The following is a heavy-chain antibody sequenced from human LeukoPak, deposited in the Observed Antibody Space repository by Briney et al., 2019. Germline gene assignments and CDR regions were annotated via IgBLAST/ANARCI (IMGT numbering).Heavy chain of an antibody. J-gene: IGHJ4*02. Sequence: GASLKISCKGSGYSFTSYWICWVRQLSAKGLEWMGIISPCDSDTRYSPSFQGQLTISADKSISTAYLQWSSLKASDTAMYYCARHLHYYGSGSYYEDYWGQGTLVTVSS. CDR1: GYSFTSYW. D-gene: IGHD3-10*01. CDR2: ISPCDSDT. CDR3: ARHLHYYGSGSYYEDY. V-gene: IGHV5-51*01.